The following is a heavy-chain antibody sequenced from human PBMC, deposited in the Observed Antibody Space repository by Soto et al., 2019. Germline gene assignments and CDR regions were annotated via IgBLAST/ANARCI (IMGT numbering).Heavy chain of an antibody. D-gene: IGHD3-16*01. CDR2: ISSSSGYI. V-gene: IGHV3-21*04. Sequence: EVQLVESGGGLVNPGGSLRLSCAASGFIFSSYIMNWVRQAPGKGLEWVSSISSSSGYIYYADSVKGRFTISRDNSKNTLYLQMNSLRAEDTAVYYCAKDSHDYVWGSYSRFDYWGQGTLVTVSS. CDR3: AKDSHDYVWGSYSRFDY. J-gene: IGHJ4*02. CDR1: GFIFSSYI.